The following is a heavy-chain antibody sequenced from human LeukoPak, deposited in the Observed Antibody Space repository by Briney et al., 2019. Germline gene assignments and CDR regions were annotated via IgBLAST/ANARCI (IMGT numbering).Heavy chain of an antibody. J-gene: IGHJ4*02. V-gene: IGHV4-31*03. CDR3: GRDRTGYFFDE. CDR2: IFSSGTT. Sequence: PSQTLSLTCTVSGASISSGAYSWSWIRQHPGKGLERIGYIFSSGTTYYNPSLKSRVTISLRTSENQFSLKLSSVTAADTAVYFCGRDRTGYFFDEWGQGSLVTVSS. CDR1: GASISSGAYS.